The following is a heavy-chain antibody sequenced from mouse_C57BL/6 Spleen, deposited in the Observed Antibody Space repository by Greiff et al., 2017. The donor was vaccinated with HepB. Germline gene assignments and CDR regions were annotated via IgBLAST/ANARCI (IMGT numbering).Heavy chain of an antibody. CDR1: GYAFSSSW. D-gene: IGHD1-1*01. J-gene: IGHJ2*01. CDR3: ARSGITTVVATDFYFDY. CDR2: IYPGDGDT. Sequence: VKLVESGPELVKPGASVKISCKASGYAFSSSWMNWVKQRPGKGLEWIGRIYPGDGDTNYNGKFKGKATLTADKSSSTAYMQLSSLTSEDSAVYFCARSGITTVVATDFYFDYWGQGTTLTVSS. V-gene: IGHV1-82*01.